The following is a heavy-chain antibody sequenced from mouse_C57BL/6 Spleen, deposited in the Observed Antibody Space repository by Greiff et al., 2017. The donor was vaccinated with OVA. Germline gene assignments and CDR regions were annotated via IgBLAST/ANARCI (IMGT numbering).Heavy chain of an antibody. V-gene: IGHV10-1*01. Sequence: GGGLVQPKGSLKLSCAASGFSFNTYAMNWVRQAPGKGLEWVARIRSKSNNYATYYADSVKDRFTISRDDSESMLYLQMNNFKTEDTAMYYCVSPYYSNYPFAYWGQGTLVTVSA. D-gene: IGHD2-5*01. CDR1: GFSFNTYA. J-gene: IGHJ3*01. CDR3: VSPYYSNYPFAY. CDR2: IRSKSNNYAT.